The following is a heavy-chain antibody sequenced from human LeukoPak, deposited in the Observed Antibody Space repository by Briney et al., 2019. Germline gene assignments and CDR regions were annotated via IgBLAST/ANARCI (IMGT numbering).Heavy chain of an antibody. D-gene: IGHD2-15*01. CDR1: GFTFSSYW. Sequence: GGSLRLSCAASGFTFSSYWMSWVRQAPGKGLEWVANIKQDGSEKYYVDSAKGRFTISRDNAKNSLYLQMNSLRAEDTAVYYCARDRDSGPDPEYYYYYGMDVWGQGTTVTVSS. CDR3: ARDRDSGPDPEYYYYYGMDV. CDR2: IKQDGSEK. J-gene: IGHJ6*02. V-gene: IGHV3-7*01.